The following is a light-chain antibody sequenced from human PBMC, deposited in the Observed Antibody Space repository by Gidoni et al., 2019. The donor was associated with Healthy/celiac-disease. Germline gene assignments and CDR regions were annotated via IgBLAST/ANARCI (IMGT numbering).Light chain of an antibody. CDR3: QQSYSTPRT. J-gene: IGKJ1*01. CDR2: AAS. CDR1: QSISSY. Sequence: DIQMNKSPSSLSASVGDRVTITCRASQSISSYLNWYQQQPGKAPKLLIYAASSLQSGVPSRFSGSGSGTDFTLTISSLQPEDFATYYCQQSYSTPRTFGQGTKVEIK. V-gene: IGKV1-39*01.